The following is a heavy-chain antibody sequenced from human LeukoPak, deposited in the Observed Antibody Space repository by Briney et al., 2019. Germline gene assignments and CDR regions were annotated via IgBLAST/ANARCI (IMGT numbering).Heavy chain of an antibody. CDR3: GRGSANNLYYYYHMDV. V-gene: IGHV3-30*01. J-gene: IGHJ6*03. D-gene: IGHD6-25*01. Sequence: GGSLRLSCAASGFSFSNNPMHWVRQAPGRGLEWVAVSSSDGNNEYYADSVKGRFTISRDTSKKTLYLQMNRLRPEDTAVYYCGRGSANNLYYYYHMDVWGKGTTVTVSS. CDR1: GFSFSNNP. CDR2: SSSDGNNE.